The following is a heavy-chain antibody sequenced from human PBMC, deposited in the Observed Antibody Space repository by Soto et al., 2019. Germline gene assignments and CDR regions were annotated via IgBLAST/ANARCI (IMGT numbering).Heavy chain of an antibody. V-gene: IGHV4-34*02. CDR1: GGSFSGYY. D-gene: IGHD2-15*01. CDR2: INQSGST. CDR3: ARVSVEARLIY. Sequence: QVQLQQWGAGLLKPSETLSLTCAVYGGSFSGYYWSWIRQPPVKGLEWIGEINQSGSTFYNPSLKSRVYISVDKSKNLFSVEMHSLTAADTARYYCARVSVEARLIYWGQGTLGTVSS. J-gene: IGHJ4*02.